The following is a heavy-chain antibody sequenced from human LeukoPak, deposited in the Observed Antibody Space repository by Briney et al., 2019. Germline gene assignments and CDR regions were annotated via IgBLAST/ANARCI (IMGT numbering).Heavy chain of an antibody. D-gene: IGHD2-15*01. J-gene: IGHJ5*02. V-gene: IGHV3-49*03. CDR2: IRSTAYGGTT. CDR3: GRAPRPVAWNWFDP. CDR1: GFTFGDYA. Sequence: PGGSLRLSCTASGFTFGDYAMSWFRQAPGKGLEWVGFIRSTAYGGTTEYAASVKGRFTISRDDSRSIAYPQMNTLKTVDTAVYYCGRAPRPVAWNWFDPWGQRALVTVSS.